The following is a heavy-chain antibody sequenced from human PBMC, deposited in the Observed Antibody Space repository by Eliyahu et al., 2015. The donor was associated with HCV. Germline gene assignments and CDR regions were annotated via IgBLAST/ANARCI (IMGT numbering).Heavy chain of an antibody. CDR2: IHYSGXP. CDR1: XAXISTXY. CDR3: SSGGGGIAVAGTGGWFDP. Sequence: QVQLQESGPGLVKPSETLSLTXTVPXAXISTXYXSWXRQPPGKGLEWIGYIHYSGXPNYNPSLKSRVTMSVDTSKTQFSLKLSSVTAADTAVYYCSSGGGGIAVAGTGGWFDPWGQGTLVTVSS. D-gene: IGHD6-19*01. V-gene: IGHV4-59*01. J-gene: IGHJ5*02.